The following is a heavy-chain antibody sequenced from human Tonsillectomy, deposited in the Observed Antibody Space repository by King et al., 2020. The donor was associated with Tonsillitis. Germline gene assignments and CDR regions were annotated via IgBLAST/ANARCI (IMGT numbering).Heavy chain of an antibody. CDR1: GCSISSYY. CDR3: ARVIAAAGIFYY. Sequence: VQLQESGPGLVKPSETLSLTCTVSGCSISSYYWSWFRQPPGKGREWSGYIYYSGSTNYNPSLKSRVTISVDTSKNQFSLKLSSVTAADTAVYYCARVIAAAGIFYYCGPGALVTVSS. V-gene: IGHV4-59*01. CDR2: IYYSGST. J-gene: IGHJ4*02. D-gene: IGHD6-13*01.